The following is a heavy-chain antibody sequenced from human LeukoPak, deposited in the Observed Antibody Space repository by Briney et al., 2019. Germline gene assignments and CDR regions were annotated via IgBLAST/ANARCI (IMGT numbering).Heavy chain of an antibody. V-gene: IGHV3-74*03. CDR1: GFACRKYR. CDR3: VRASGYLHDFDF. Sequence: QPGGSLRLSCEASGFACRKYRMHWVRQAPGKGLVWVSFISKDGATRTYVDSVRDRFTISRDNSKNILFLQMNSLKSKDTAMYYCVRASGYLHDFDFWGQGTLVTVSS. J-gene: IGHJ4*02. D-gene: IGHD3-3*01. CDR2: ISKDGATR.